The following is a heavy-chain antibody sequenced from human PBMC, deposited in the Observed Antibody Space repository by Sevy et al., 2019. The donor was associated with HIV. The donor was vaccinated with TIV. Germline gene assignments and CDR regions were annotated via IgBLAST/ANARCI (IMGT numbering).Heavy chain of an antibody. J-gene: IGHJ4*02. V-gene: IGHV3-48*03. CDR2: ITNSGSTI. Sequence: GGSLRLSCTASGFSFSSYEMNWVRQAPGKGLEWVSYITNSGSTIYYSDSVTGRFTISRDNAKNSLYLQMNSLRAEDTAVYYCARDLPPSATTVAHFDYWGRGTLVTVSS. CDR3: ARDLPPSATTVAHFDY. CDR1: GFSFSSYE. D-gene: IGHD4-17*01.